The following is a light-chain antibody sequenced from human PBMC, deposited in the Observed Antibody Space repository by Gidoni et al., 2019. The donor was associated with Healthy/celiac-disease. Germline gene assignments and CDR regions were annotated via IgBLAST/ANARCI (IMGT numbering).Light chain of an antibody. Sequence: EIVLTQSPATLSLSPGERATLSCRASQRVSIDLACYQQKPGQAPRLLIYDASNRATGIPARFSGSGSGTDFTLTISSLEPEDFAVYYCQQRSNWPPTFGQGTKVEIK. CDR2: DAS. CDR1: QRVSID. V-gene: IGKV3-11*01. J-gene: IGKJ1*01. CDR3: QQRSNWPPT.